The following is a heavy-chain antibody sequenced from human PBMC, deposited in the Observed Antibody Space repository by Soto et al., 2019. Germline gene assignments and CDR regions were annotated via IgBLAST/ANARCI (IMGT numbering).Heavy chain of an antibody. Sequence: SETLSLTCTVSGGSISSYYWSWIRQPPGKGLEWIGYIYYSGSTNYNPSLKSRVTISVDTSKNQFSLRLSSVTAADTAVYYCARERPDGCRLDPWGQGTLVTVSS. CDR2: IYYSGST. V-gene: IGHV4-59*12. CDR3: ARERPDGCRLDP. J-gene: IGHJ5*02. D-gene: IGHD6-19*01. CDR1: GGSISSYY.